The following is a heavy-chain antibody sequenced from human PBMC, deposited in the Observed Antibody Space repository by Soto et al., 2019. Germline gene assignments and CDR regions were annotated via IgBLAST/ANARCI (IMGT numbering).Heavy chain of an antibody. CDR3: ARGRSGFGSSWIGINWFDP. CDR1: GYTFTSYD. CDR2: MNPNSGNT. D-gene: IGHD6-13*01. V-gene: IGHV1-8*01. J-gene: IGHJ5*02. Sequence: ASVKVSCKASGYTFTSYDINWVRQATGQGXEWMGWMNPNSGNTGYAQKFQGRVTMTRNTSISTAYMELSSLRSEDTAVYYCARGRSGFGSSWIGINWFDPWGQGTLVTVSS.